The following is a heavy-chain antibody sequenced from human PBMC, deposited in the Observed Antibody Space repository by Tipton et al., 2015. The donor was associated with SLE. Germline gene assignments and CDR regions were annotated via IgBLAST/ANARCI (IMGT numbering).Heavy chain of an antibody. J-gene: IGHJ3*02. V-gene: IGHV1-2*02. D-gene: IGHD2/OR15-2a*01. CDR3: ARAPMVITAFDI. CDR1: GYTFTDNH. CDR2: INPNSGDT. Sequence: QVQLVQSGAELKKPGASVKVSCKASGYTFTDNHLHWVRQAPGQGLKWMGWINPNSGDTNYGPKFQGRVTMTRDTSLSTTYMELSSLTSDDTAVYYCARAPMVITAFDIWGQGTMVTVSS.